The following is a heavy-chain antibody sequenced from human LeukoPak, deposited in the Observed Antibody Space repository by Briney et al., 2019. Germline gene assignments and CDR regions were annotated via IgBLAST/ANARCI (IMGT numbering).Heavy chain of an antibody. D-gene: IGHD6-13*01. CDR2: IYHSGST. Sequence: SDTLSLTCTVSGYSISSGDYWGGIRPPPGKGVEWIGIIYHSGSTYCNPSLKRRDNISGDTSKNQFSLKLSSVTAADTAVYYCARGYSSPMFWYWGQGTPVTGAS. CDR3: ARGYSSPMFWY. V-gene: IGHV4-38-2*02. J-gene: IGHJ4*02. CDR1: GYSISSGDY.